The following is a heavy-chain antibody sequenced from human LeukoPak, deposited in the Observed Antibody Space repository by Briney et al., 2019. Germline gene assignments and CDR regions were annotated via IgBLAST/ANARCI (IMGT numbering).Heavy chain of an antibody. J-gene: IGHJ2*01. V-gene: IGHV4-39*07. Sequence: SETLSLTCTVSGGSISSSSYYWGWIRQPPGKGLEWIGSIYYSGSTYYNASLKSRVTISVDTSKNQFSLKLNSVTAADTAVYYCARVSSSWYQDYYFDLWGRGTLVTVSS. D-gene: IGHD6-13*01. CDR3: ARVSSSWYQDYYFDL. CDR2: IYYSGST. CDR1: GGSISSSSYY.